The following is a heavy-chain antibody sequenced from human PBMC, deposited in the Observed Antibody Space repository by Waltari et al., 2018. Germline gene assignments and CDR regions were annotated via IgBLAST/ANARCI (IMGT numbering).Heavy chain of an antibody. CDR2: ISWDGGST. CDR3: AKALTSLSGSYAFDY. D-gene: IGHD3-10*01. J-gene: IGHJ4*02. Sequence: EVQLVESGGVVVQPGGSLRLSCAASGFTFDDYAMHWVRQAPGKGLEWVSLISWDGGSTYYADSVKGRFTISRDNSKNSLYLQMNSLRAEVTALYYCAKALTSLSGSYAFDYWGQGTLVTVSS. CDR1: GFTFDDYA. V-gene: IGHV3-43D*04.